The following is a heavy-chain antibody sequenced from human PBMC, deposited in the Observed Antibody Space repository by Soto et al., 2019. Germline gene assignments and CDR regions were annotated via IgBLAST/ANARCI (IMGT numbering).Heavy chain of an antibody. D-gene: IGHD1-20*01. J-gene: IGHJ4*02. V-gene: IGHV1-18*04. Sequence: QVQLVQSGAEVKKPGASVKVSCKASGYTFTSYGITWVRQAPGQGLEWMGWISAYSGNTNYAQKLQGTVTMTTDTSTSTAYIELRSLRSDDTAVYYCARTSPYNWNSFDYWGQGTLVTVSS. CDR2: ISAYSGNT. CDR1: GYTFTSYG. CDR3: ARTSPYNWNSFDY.